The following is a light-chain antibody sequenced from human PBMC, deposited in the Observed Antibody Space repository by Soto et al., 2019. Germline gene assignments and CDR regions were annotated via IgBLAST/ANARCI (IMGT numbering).Light chain of an antibody. CDR1: QKISGS. Sequence: DIPLTQSPSSLSASVGDRVTITCRASQKISGSLNWYQQRPGKAPRLLIYGASTLESGVPARFSASESGTDFTLTISSLQPEDFATYYCQQTYSSSMYTFGQGTRLE. CDR3: QQTYSSSMYT. V-gene: IGKV1-39*01. CDR2: GAS. J-gene: IGKJ2*01.